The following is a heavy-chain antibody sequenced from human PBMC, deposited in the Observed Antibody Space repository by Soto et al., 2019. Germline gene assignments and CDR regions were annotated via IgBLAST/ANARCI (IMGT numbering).Heavy chain of an antibody. J-gene: IGHJ4*02. CDR1: GYTFTSYG. D-gene: IGHD6-13*01. CDR2: ISAYNGNT. CDR3: ASETSIAAADY. V-gene: IGHV1-18*01. Sequence: QVQLVQTRAKVKKPGASVKVSCKTSGYTFTSYGISWVRQAPGQVLVWMGWISAYNGNTNYAQKLQGRVTMTTDTSTSTAYMELRSLRSDDTAVYYCASETSIAAADYWGQGTLVTVSS.